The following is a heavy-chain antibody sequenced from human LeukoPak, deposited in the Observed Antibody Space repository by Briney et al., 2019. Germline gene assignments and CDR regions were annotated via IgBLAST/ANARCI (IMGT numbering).Heavy chain of an antibody. Sequence: PGGSLRLSCAASGFTFSSYAMHWVRQAPGKGLEWVAVISYDGSNKYCADSVKGRFTISRDNSKNTLYLQMNSLRAEDTAVCYCARRIDGYNYIDYWGQGTLVTVSS. J-gene: IGHJ4*02. CDR1: GFTFSSYA. CDR2: ISYDGSNK. CDR3: ARRIDGYNYIDY. V-gene: IGHV3-30-3*01. D-gene: IGHD5-24*01.